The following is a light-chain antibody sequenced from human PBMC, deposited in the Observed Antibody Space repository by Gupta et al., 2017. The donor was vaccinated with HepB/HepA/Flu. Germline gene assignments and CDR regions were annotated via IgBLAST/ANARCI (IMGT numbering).Light chain of an antibody. J-gene: IGKJ5*01. V-gene: IGKV4-1*01. CDR2: WAS. CDR1: QNVLYRATNKNY. Sequence: DIVMTQSPESLAMSLGERATINCRSSQNVLYRATNKNYLAWYQQKAGQSPKLLISWASTRESGVPDRFSGSGSGTDFTLTISSLQPEDAAVYFCQQDDTTPRAFGQGTQLEIK. CDR3: QQDDTTPRA.